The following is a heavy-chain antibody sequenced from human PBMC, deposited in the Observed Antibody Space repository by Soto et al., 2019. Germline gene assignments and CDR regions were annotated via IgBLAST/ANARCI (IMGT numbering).Heavy chain of an antibody. V-gene: IGHV1-8*01. CDR3: ARDGYYSDSSGYYIFDY. J-gene: IGHJ4*02. CDR2: MNPNSGNT. Sequence: QVQLVQSGAEVKKPGASVKVSCKASGYTFTSYDINWVRQATGQGLEWMGWMNPNSGNTDYAQKFQGRVTMTRNTSITTAYMKLSSLRSEDTAVYYCARDGYYSDSSGYYIFDYWGQGTLVTVSS. CDR1: GYTFTSYD. D-gene: IGHD3-22*01.